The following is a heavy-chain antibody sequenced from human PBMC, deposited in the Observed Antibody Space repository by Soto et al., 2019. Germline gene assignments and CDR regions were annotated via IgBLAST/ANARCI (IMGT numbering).Heavy chain of an antibody. CDR2: IYPSGGTT. J-gene: IGHJ4*02. CDR1: GHTLTSYY. CDR3: ATDGGAAGFDS. Sequence: QVQLVQSGAELKKPGASGKVSCRASGHTLTSYYMHWVRQAPGQGLEWMGIIYPSGGTTKYARKFQGRLSMTRDTSTGTAYMELNSLRSEDTAVYYCATDGGAAGFDSWGQGTLVTVSS. D-gene: IGHD3-16*01. V-gene: IGHV1-46*01.